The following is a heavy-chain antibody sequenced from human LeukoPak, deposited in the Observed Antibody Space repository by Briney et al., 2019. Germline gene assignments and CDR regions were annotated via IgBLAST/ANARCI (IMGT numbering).Heavy chain of an antibody. V-gene: IGHV1-46*01. CDR2: INPSGGST. Sequence: ASVKVSCKASGYTFTSYYMHWVRQAPGQGLEWMGIINPSGGSTSYAQKFQGRVTMTRDTSTSTVYMELSSLRSEDTAVYYCARGQINYYGSGSYYNYYYMDVWGKGTTVTVSS. CDR3: ARGQINYYGSGSYYNYYYMDV. J-gene: IGHJ6*03. CDR1: GYTFTSYY. D-gene: IGHD3-10*01.